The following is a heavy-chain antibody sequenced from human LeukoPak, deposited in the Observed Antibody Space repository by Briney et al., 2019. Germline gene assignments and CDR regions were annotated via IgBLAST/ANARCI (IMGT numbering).Heavy chain of an antibody. V-gene: IGHV3-30*02. Sequence: PGGSLRLSCAASGFTFSSYGMHWVRQAPGKGLEWVAFIRYDGSNKYYADSVKGRFTISRDNSKNTLYLQMNSLRAEDTAVYYCAKCPWTAVDYYMDVWGKGTTVTVSS. CDR2: IRYDGSNK. CDR1: GFTFSSYG. CDR3: AKCPWTAVDYYMDV. J-gene: IGHJ6*03. D-gene: IGHD1-1*01.